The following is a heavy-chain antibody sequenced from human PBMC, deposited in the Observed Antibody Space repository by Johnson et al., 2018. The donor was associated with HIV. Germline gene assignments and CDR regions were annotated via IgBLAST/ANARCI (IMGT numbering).Heavy chain of an antibody. J-gene: IGHJ3*02. CDR3: AREGGYSGYEGVGHTNDAFDI. Sequence: ELLVESGGGVVRPGDSLRLSCVASGFTFDDYGMNWVRLVPGKGLECVAGINWNSGRTGSADSLKGRFTISRDNSKNTLYLQMNSLRAEDTAVYYCAREGGYSGYEGVGHTNDAFDIWGQGTMVTVSS. CDR2: INWNSGRT. CDR1: GFTFDDYG. V-gene: IGHV3-20*04. D-gene: IGHD5-12*01.